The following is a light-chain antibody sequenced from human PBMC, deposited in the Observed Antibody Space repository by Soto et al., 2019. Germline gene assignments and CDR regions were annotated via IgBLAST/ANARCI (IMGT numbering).Light chain of an antibody. Sequence: DIQMTQSPSSLSASVGDRVTITCRASQSISSYLNWYKLKPGKAPKLLIYAASSLQSGVPSRFSGSRSGTDFTRTISSLQREDIATYYCQQSYGTPRTFAGGTKVEIK. CDR1: QSISSY. CDR3: QQSYGTPRT. V-gene: IGKV1-39*01. J-gene: IGKJ4*01. CDR2: AAS.